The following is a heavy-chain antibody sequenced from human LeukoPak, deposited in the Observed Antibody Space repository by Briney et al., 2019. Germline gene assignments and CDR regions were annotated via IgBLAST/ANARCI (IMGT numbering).Heavy chain of an antibody. CDR3: AKDNRRHYTSGPNPDSLH. CDR2: ISWNSGSI. Sequence: GRSLRLSCAGSGFIFNNYAMHWVRQPPGKGLEWVSGISWNSGSIDYADSVKGRFTISRDNAKNSLYLQMNSLRVEDTAFYFCAKDNRRHYTSGPNPDSLHWGQGALVTVSS. V-gene: IGHV3-9*01. CDR1: GFIFNNYA. D-gene: IGHD6-19*01. J-gene: IGHJ4*02.